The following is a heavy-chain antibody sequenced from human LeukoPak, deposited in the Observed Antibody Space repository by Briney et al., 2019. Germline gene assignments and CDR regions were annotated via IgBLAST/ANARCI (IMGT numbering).Heavy chain of an antibody. Sequence: SVKVSCKASGGTFISYAISWVRQAPGQGLEWMGRIIPIFGIANYAQKFQGRVTITADKSTSTAYMELSSLRSEDTAVYYCASGAAVAGASNWFDPWGQGTLVTVSS. D-gene: IGHD6-19*01. CDR2: IIPIFGIA. CDR3: ASGAAVAGASNWFDP. CDR1: GGTFISYA. J-gene: IGHJ5*02. V-gene: IGHV1-69*04.